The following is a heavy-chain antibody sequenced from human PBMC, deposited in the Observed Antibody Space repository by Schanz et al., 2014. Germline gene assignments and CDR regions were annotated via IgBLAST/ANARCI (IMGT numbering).Heavy chain of an antibody. CDR3: VRDAGWAFGDYHDMDV. D-gene: IGHD3-10*01. J-gene: IGHJ6*02. Sequence: QVQLVQSGGEVKKPGASATVSCKASGYTFNNHGISWVRQAPGQGLEWMGWISVYHGHTNYAEKVHGRVTMTTDTSTSTAYMELRSLISDDTAVYYCVRDAGWAFGDYHDMDVWGQWTSVTVSS. CDR1: GYTFNNHG. V-gene: IGHV1-18*01. CDR2: ISVYHGHT.